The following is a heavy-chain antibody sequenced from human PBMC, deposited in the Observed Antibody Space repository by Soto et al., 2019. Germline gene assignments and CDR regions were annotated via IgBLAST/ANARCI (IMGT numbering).Heavy chain of an antibody. CDR1: GGSISSGGYS. CDR2: IYHSGST. Sequence: PSETLSLTCAVSGGSISSGGYSWSWIRQPPGKGLEWIGYIYHSGSTYYNPPLKSRVTISVDRSKNQFSLKLSSVTAADTAVYYCARAMTDTKFNWFDPWGQGTLVTVSS. V-gene: IGHV4-30-2*01. J-gene: IGHJ5*02. D-gene: IGHD2-21*02. CDR3: ARAMTDTKFNWFDP.